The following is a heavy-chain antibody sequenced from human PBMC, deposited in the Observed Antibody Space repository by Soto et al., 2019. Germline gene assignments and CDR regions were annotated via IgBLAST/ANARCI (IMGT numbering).Heavy chain of an antibody. D-gene: IGHD3-10*01. V-gene: IGHV4-31*03. J-gene: IGHJ5*02. CDR1: GGSISGGYY. CDR2: IYYNGNT. Sequence: QVQLQESGPGLVKPSQTLSLTCSVSGGSISGGYYWSWIRQHPGKGLEWIAYIYYNGNTYYNPSLTSRVPISVDTSKNQFSLQLSSVTAADTAVYYCPQVRGVGSWYFAPWGQGTLVTVSS. CDR3: PQVRGVGSWYFAP.